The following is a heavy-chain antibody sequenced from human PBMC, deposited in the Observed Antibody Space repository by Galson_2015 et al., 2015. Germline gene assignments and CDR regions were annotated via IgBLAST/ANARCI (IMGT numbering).Heavy chain of an antibody. V-gene: IGHV3-15*01. CDR3: TRDSNGDSDS. D-gene: IGHD2-8*01. J-gene: IGHJ5*01. CDR2: IKSKTDGGTT. Sequence: SLRLSCAASGFTFSDAWMSWVRQAPGKGLEWVGRIKSKTDGGTTDYAAPVKGRFTISRDDSKNTLYLQVNSLKTEDTAVYYCTRDSNGDSDSWGQGTLVNVSS. CDR1: GFTFSDAW.